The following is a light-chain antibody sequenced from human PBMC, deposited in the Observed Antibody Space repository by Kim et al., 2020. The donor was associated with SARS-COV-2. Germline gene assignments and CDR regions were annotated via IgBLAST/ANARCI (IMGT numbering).Light chain of an antibody. Sequence: LSPGERAPLSGRASQSVSGYLAWYQQKPGQAPRLLIYDASNRATGIPARFSGSGSGAELTLTISSLEPEDFAVYYCQQRRNWPITFGQGTRLEIK. CDR2: DAS. CDR1: QSVSGY. J-gene: IGKJ5*01. V-gene: IGKV3-11*01. CDR3: QQRRNWPIT.